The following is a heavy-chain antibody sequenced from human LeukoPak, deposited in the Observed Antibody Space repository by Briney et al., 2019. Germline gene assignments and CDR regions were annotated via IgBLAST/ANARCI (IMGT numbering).Heavy chain of an antibody. CDR2: IKQDGSEK. D-gene: IGHD3-3*01. J-gene: IGHJ6*03. CDR3: ARGSAYSDFWSGDYYYYMDV. Sequence: PGGSLRLSCAASGFTFSSYWMSWVRQAPGKGLEWVANIKQDGSEKYYVDSVKGRFTISRDNAKNSLCLQMNSLRAEDTAVYYCARGSAYSDFWSGDYYYYMDVWGKGTTVTVSS. CDR1: GFTFSSYW. V-gene: IGHV3-7*01.